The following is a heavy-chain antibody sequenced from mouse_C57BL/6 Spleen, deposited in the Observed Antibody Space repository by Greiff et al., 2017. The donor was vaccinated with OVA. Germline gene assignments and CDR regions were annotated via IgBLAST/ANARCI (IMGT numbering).Heavy chain of an antibody. CDR2: IDPSDSYT. Sequence: QVQLQQPGAELVKPGASVKLSCKASGYTFTSYWMQWVKQRPGQGLEWIGEIDPSDSYTNYNQKFKGKATLTVDTSSSTAYMQLSSLTSEDSAVYYCARTAYGSSGTWFAYWGQGTLVTVSA. D-gene: IGHD1-1*01. CDR3: ARTAYGSSGTWFAY. J-gene: IGHJ3*01. V-gene: IGHV1-50*01. CDR1: GYTFTSYW.